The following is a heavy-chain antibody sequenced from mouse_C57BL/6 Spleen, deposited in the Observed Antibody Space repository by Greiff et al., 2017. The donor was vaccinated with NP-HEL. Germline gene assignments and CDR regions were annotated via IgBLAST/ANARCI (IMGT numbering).Heavy chain of an antibody. V-gene: IGHV1-76*01. CDR2: IYPGSGNT. CDR1: GYTFTDYY. J-gene: IGHJ4*01. D-gene: IGHD3-1*01. Sequence: QVQLQQSGAELVRPGASVKLSCKASGYTFTDYYINWVKQRPGQGLEWIARIYPGSGNTYYNEKFKGKATLTAEKSSSTAYMQLSSLTSEDAAVYVCARPSGGDAMDCWGQGTSVTVSS. CDR3: ARPSGGDAMDC.